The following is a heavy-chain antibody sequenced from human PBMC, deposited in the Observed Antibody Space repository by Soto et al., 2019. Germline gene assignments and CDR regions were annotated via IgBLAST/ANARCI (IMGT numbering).Heavy chain of an antibody. CDR2: ISAYNGNT. CDR3: ARDLGLLWLGEDYYYYMDV. D-gene: IGHD3-10*01. Sequence: GASVKVSCKASGYTFTSYGISSVRQAPGQGLEWMGWISAYNGNTNYAQKLQGRVTMTTDTSTSTAYMELRSLRSDDTAVYYCARDLGLLWLGEDYYYYMDVWGKGTTVTVSS. V-gene: IGHV1-18*01. CDR1: GYTFTSYG. J-gene: IGHJ6*03.